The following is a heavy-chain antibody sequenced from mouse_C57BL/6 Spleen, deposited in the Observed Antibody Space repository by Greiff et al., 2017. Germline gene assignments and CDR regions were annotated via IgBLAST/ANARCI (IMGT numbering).Heavy chain of an antibody. Sequence: EVKLEESGGGLVQPGGSLSLSCAASGFTFTDYYMSWVRQPPGKALEWLGFIRNKANGYTTEYSASVKGRFTISRDNSQSILYLQMNALRAEDSATYYCARYHYDYGRYFDVWGTGTTVTVSS. CDR1: GFTFTDYY. CDR2: IRNKANGYTT. V-gene: IGHV7-3*01. J-gene: IGHJ1*03. D-gene: IGHD2-4*01. CDR3: ARYHYDYGRYFDV.